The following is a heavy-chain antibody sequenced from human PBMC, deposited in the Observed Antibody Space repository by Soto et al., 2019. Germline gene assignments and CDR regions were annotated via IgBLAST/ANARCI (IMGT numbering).Heavy chain of an antibody. V-gene: IGHV1-8*01. J-gene: IGHJ5*02. CDR2: MNPNSGNT. CDR1: GYTFTSYD. D-gene: IGHD3-10*01. CDR3: ARGVRYYGSGYYNWFDP. Sequence: QVQLVQSGAEVKKPGASVKVSCKASGYTFTSYDINWVRQATGQGLEWMGWMNPNSGNTGYAQKFQGRVTMTRNTSISRAYMELSSVRSEYTAVYYCARGVRYYGSGYYNWFDPWGQGTLVTVSS.